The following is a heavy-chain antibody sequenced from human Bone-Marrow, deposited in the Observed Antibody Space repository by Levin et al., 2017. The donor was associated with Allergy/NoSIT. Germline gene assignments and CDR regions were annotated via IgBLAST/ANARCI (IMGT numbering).Heavy chain of an antibody. CDR3: ATQTRGTP. CDR1: GGSFTTYA. V-gene: IGHV1-69*13. Sequence: ASVKVSCTASGGSFTTYAFYWVRQAPGQGLEWVGGFIPLFRSPNYAQKLQGRVTITADESTRTVYMQLSSLRSDDTAVYYCATQTRGTPWGQGTLITVSS. D-gene: IGHD3-16*01. J-gene: IGHJ5*02. CDR2: FIPLFRSP.